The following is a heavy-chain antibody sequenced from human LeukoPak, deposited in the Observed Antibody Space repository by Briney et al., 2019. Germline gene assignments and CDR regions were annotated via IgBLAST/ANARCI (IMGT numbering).Heavy chain of an antibody. CDR2: ISYDGSNK. Sequence: GGSLRLSCAASGFTFSSYAMHWVRQAAGKGLEWVAVISYDGSNKYYADSVKGRFTISRDNSKNTLYLQMNSLRAEDTAVYYCARDRKDIVVVPAALQGYYFDYWGQGTLVTVSS. J-gene: IGHJ4*02. D-gene: IGHD2-2*02. CDR1: GFTFSSYA. V-gene: IGHV3-30-3*01. CDR3: ARDRKDIVVVPAALQGYYFDY.